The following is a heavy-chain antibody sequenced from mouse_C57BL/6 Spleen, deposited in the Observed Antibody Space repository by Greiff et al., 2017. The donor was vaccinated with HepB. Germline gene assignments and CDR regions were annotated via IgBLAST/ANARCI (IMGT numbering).Heavy chain of an antibody. CDR1: GFTFSDYG. CDR2: ISSGSSTI. D-gene: IGHD1-1*01. CDR3: ARSHYYGSGYFDV. V-gene: IGHV5-17*01. J-gene: IGHJ1*03. Sequence: DVKLQESGGGLVKPGGSLKLSCAASGFTFSDYGMHWVRQAPEKGLEWVAYISSGSSTIYYADTVKGRFTISRDNAKNTLFLQMTSLRSEDTAMYYCARSHYYGSGYFDVWGTGTTVTVSS.